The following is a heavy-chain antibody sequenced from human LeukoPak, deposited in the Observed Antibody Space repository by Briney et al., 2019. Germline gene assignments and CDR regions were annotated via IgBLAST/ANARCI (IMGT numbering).Heavy chain of an antibody. Sequence: GGSLRLSCIASGFTFRNYGMSWVRQAPGKGLEWVSGLSDAGVRIFYSDSVKGRFTVSRDNSKDTLYLQMDSLRAEDTAVYYCAREGITGKQTIDYWGQGTLVTVSS. CDR2: LSDAGVRI. D-gene: IGHD1-20*01. CDR3: AREGITGKQTIDY. J-gene: IGHJ4*02. CDR1: GFTFRNYG. V-gene: IGHV3-23*01.